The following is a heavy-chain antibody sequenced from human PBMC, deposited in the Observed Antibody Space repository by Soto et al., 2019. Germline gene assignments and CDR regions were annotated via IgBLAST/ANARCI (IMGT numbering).Heavy chain of an antibody. CDR1: GFTFSNAW. CDR3: TTEAPETDYGLVYDY. V-gene: IGHV3-15*01. Sequence: EVQLVESGGGLVKPGGSLRLSCAASGFTFSNAWMSWVRQAPGKGLEWVGRIKSKTDGGTTDYAAPVKGRFTISRDDSKNTLYLQMNSLKTEDTAVYYCTTEAPETDYGLVYDYWGQGTLVTVSS. D-gene: IGHD4-17*01. J-gene: IGHJ4*02. CDR2: IKSKTDGGTT.